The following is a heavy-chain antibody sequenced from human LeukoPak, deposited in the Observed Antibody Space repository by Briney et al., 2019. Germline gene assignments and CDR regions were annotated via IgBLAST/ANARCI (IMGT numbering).Heavy chain of an antibody. CDR2: IYPGDSDT. Sequence: GESLKISCKGSGYSFTSYWIGWVRQMPGKGLKWMGIIYPGDSDTRYRPSFQGQVTISADKSISTAYLQWSSLKASDTAMYYCARLGGYGINYYYYYYMDVWGKGTTVTVSS. CDR3: ARLGGYGINYYYYYYMDV. D-gene: IGHD5-18*01. V-gene: IGHV5-51*01. J-gene: IGHJ6*03. CDR1: GYSFTSYW.